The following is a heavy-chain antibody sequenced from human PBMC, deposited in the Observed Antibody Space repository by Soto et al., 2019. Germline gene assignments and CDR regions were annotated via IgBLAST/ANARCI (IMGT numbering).Heavy chain of an antibody. D-gene: IGHD3-3*01. J-gene: IGHJ4*02. CDR2: IIPIFGTA. V-gene: IGHV1-69*01. Sequence: QVQLVQSGAEVKKPGSSVKVSCKASGGTFSSYAISWVRQAPGQGLEWMGGIIPIFGTANYAQKFQGRVTITADESTSTAYMELSSLRSEDTAGDYCASEDLWRRHQSGYFPYWGQGTLVTVSS. CDR1: GGTFSSYA. CDR3: ASEDLWRRHQSGYFPY.